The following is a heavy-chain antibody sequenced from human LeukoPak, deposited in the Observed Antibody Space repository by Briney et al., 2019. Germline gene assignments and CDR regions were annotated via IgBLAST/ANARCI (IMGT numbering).Heavy chain of an antibody. CDR2: ISSSSSYT. J-gene: IGHJ3*02. CDR3: AARLLERVFHFDI. D-gene: IGHD3-3*01. Sequence: GESLRLSWAASGFTFSSYSMNWVRQAAGKGLEWVSFISSSSSYTYYADSVKGRFTISTDNAKNSLYLQMDRLSAGDKDTYFYYCAARLLERVFHFDIWGQGTLVTVSS. CDR1: GFTFSSYS. V-gene: IGHV3-21*01.